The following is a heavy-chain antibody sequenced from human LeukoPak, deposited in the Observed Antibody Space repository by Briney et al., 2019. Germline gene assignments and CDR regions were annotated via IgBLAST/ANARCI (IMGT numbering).Heavy chain of an antibody. D-gene: IGHD1/OR15-1a*01. CDR2: FGPEDGET. CDR3: ATPGGGTGDAFDI. J-gene: IGHJ3*02. CDR1: GYTLTELS. V-gene: IGHV1-24*01. Sequence: ASVKVSCKVSGYTLTELSMHWVRQAPGKGLEWMGGFGPEDGETIYAQKFQGRVTMTEDTSTDTAYMELSSLRSEDTAVYYCATPGGGTGDAFDIWGQGTMVTVSS.